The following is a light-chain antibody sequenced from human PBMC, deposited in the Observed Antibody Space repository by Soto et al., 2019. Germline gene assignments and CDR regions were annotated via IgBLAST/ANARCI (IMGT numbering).Light chain of an antibody. V-gene: IGKV3-11*01. Sequence: EIVLTQSPDTLSLSPGERATLSCRASQSVRSSLAWYQQKPGQAPRLLIYDASNRATGIPARFSGSGSGTDFTLTISSLEPEDFAVYSCQQRSNWPPEVTFGRGTKVDIK. CDR3: QQRSNWPPEVT. CDR1: QSVRSS. J-gene: IGKJ3*01. CDR2: DAS.